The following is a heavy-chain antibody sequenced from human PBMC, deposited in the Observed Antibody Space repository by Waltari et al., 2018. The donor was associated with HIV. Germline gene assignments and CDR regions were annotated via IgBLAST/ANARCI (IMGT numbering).Heavy chain of an antibody. CDR3: ARLDFYQSPGFSLGFDY. V-gene: IGHV5-51*03. J-gene: IGHJ4*02. Sequence: EVQVMQSGAEVKKPGESLKISCKVSGYNFDSYWIGWVRQMPGKGLEWMGIIFPRDSETRYGPSFQGQVTISADTSISTAFLQWDSLQASDTAMYYCARLDFYQSPGFSLGFDYWGQGTLVTVSS. CDR1: GYNFDSYW. D-gene: IGHD2-21*01. CDR2: IFPRDSET.